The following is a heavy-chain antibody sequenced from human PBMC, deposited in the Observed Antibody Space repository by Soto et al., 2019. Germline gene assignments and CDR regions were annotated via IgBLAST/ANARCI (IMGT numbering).Heavy chain of an antibody. V-gene: IGHV3-23*01. D-gene: IGHD2-15*01. CDR3: VKDRLMAVVVVSGTFDS. Sequence: EVPRLESGGGVVPPGGSLRVTCETSGFTFSAHAMAWVRQAPGKRPEWVSAISGDGDSTSYADSVKGRMTLSRDNSKNTVDLYMSSLTTYDTAIYYCVKDRLMAVVVVSGTFDSWGQGALVSVSS. CDR1: GFTFSAHA. J-gene: IGHJ4*02. CDR2: ISGDGDST.